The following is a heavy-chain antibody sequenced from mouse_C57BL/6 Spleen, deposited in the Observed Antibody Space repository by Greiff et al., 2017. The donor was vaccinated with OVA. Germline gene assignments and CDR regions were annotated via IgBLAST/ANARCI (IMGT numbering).Heavy chain of an antibody. CDR1: GYAFSSSW. J-gene: IGHJ2*01. CDR2: IYPGDGDT. Sequence: VQLHQSGPELVKPGASVKISCKASGYAFSSSWMNWVKQRPGKGLEWIGRIYPGDGDTNYNGKFKGKATLTADKSSSTAYMQLSSLPSEDSAVYFCARGTWDYWGQGTTLTGSS. V-gene: IGHV1-82*01. D-gene: IGHD3-3*01. CDR3: ARGTWDY.